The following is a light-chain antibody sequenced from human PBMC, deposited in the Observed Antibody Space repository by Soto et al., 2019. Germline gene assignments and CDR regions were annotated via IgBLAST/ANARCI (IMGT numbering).Light chain of an antibody. CDR2: KAS. CDR1: QSISSW. CDR3: QQYDNASWT. V-gene: IGKV1-5*03. J-gene: IGKJ1*01. Sequence: DIQMTQSPSTLSASVGDRVIITCRASQSISSWLAWYQQKPGKAPNLLIYKASTLKSGVPSRFSGSGSGTEFTLTISSLQPVDFATYYCQQYDNASWTFGQGTKVEIK.